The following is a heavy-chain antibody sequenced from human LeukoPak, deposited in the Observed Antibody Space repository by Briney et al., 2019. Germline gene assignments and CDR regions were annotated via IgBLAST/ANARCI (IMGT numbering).Heavy chain of an antibody. CDR2: IYSAGGT. Sequence: GGSLRLSCAAFGFTVSSNQMSWVRQAPGKGLEWVSLIYSAGGTHYVDSAKGRFTISRDNSKNTLYLQMDNLRAEDTAVYYCARGYGGNSHPGYWGQGTLVTVSS. CDR1: GFTVSSNQ. J-gene: IGHJ4*02. CDR3: ARGYGGNSHPGY. D-gene: IGHD4-23*01. V-gene: IGHV3-53*01.